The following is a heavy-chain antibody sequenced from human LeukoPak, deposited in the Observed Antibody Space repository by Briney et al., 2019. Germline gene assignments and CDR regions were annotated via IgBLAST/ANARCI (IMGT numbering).Heavy chain of an antibody. J-gene: IGHJ3*02. Sequence: SETLSLTCTVSGGSISSYYWSWIRQPAGKGLEWIGRVYTSGSTNYNPSLKSRVTVSVDTSKDQFSLRLSSVTAADTAVYYCARLLAVAGGDAFDIWGQGKMVTVSS. CDR3: ARLLAVAGGDAFDI. V-gene: IGHV4-4*07. D-gene: IGHD6-19*01. CDR1: GGSISSYY. CDR2: VYTSGST.